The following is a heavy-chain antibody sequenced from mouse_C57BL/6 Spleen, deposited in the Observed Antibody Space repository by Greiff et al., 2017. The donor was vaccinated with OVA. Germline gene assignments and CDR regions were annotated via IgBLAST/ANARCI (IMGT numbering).Heavy chain of an antibody. J-gene: IGHJ2*01. D-gene: IGHD4-1*01. Sequence: VKLVESGAELVRPGSSVKLSCKASGYTFTSYWMHWVKQRPIQGLEWIGNIDPSDSETHYNQKFKDKATLTVDKSSSTAYMQLSSLTSEDSAVYYCALTGDFDYWGQGTTLTVSS. V-gene: IGHV1-52*01. CDR2: IDPSDSET. CDR3: ALTGDFDY. CDR1: GYTFTSYW.